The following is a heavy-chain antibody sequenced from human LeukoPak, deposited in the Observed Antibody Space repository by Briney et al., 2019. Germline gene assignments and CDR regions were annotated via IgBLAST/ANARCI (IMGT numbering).Heavy chain of an antibody. CDR2: IKQDGSEK. CDR1: GFTFSSYW. Sequence: GGSLRLSCAASGFTFSSYWMSWVRQAPGKGLEWVANIKQDGSEKYYVDSVKGRFTISRDNAKNSLYLQMNSLRAEDTAVYYCAGDVYRRQAYYWNPHDAFDIWGQGTLATVSS. V-gene: IGHV3-7*01. D-gene: IGHD1-20*01. J-gene: IGHJ3*02. CDR3: AGDVYRRQAYYWNPHDAFDI.